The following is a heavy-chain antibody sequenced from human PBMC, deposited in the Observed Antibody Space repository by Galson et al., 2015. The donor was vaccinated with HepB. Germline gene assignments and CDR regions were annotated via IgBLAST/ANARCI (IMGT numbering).Heavy chain of an antibody. CDR3: ARAFSRGLRFLEWLPDDAFDI. Sequence: SLRHSCASSGFTFSSYGMSRVRQAPGKGLEWVANIKQDGSEKYYVDAVKGRFTISRDNAKNSLYLQMNSLRAEDTAVYYCARAFSRGLRFLEWLPDDAFDIWGQGTMVTVSS. V-gene: IGHV3-7*03. CDR2: IKQDGSEK. J-gene: IGHJ3*02. D-gene: IGHD3-3*01. CDR1: GFTFSSYG.